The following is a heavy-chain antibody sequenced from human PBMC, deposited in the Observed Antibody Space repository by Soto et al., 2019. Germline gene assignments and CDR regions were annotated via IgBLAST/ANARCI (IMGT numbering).Heavy chain of an antibody. CDR3: ARERRRWDNTGVGDPGGLEG. J-gene: IGHJ6*02. CDR2: ISYDGSNK. Sequence: GGSLRLSCAASGFTFSSYAMHWVRQAPGKGLEWVAVISYDGSNKYYADSVKGRFTISRDNSKNTLYLQMNSLRAEDTAVYYWARERRRWDNTGVGDPGGLEGWGQGTTVTVSS. D-gene: IGHD1-26*01. CDR1: GFTFSSYA. V-gene: IGHV3-30-3*01.